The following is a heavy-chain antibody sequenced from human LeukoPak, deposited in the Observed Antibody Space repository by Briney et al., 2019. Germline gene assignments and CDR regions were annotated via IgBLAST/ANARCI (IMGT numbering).Heavy chain of an antibody. CDR2: ISSSSSYI. CDR1: GFTFSSYS. D-gene: IGHD3-3*01. J-gene: IGHJ4*02. CDR3: ARHRGVVPFDY. Sequence: GGSLRLSCAASGFTFSSYSMNWVRQAPGKGLEWVSSISSSSSYIYYADSVKGRFIISRDNAKNSLYLQMNSLRAEDTAVYYCARHRGVVPFDYWGQGTLVTVSS. V-gene: IGHV3-21*01.